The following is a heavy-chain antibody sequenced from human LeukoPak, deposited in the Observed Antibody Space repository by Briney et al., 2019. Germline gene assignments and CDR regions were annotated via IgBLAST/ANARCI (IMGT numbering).Heavy chain of an antibody. Sequence: GGSLRLSCAASGFTFNNYGMSWVRQAPGKGLEWVSSISETGDSKYYADSVQGHFIISRDNSKNTLYLQMNSLRAEDTAVYYCAKVWRGNYYDYWGQGTLVTVSS. CDR2: ISETGDSK. CDR1: GFTFNNYG. D-gene: IGHD1-1*01. V-gene: IGHV3-23*01. CDR3: AKVWRGNYYDY. J-gene: IGHJ4*02.